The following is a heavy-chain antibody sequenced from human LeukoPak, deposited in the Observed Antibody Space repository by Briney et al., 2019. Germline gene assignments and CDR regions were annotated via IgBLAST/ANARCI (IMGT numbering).Heavy chain of an antibody. D-gene: IGHD4-23*01. Sequence: AGGSLRLSCAASGFTFSSYAMHWVRPAPGKGLEWVAVIRYDGTDKYHAASVQGRFTVSRDNSKSTLYLQMNRLRSEDTAVYYCAAGDYGGPFDSWGQGSLVTVSS. V-gene: IGHV3-30*04. CDR2: IRYDGTDK. J-gene: IGHJ4*02. CDR1: GFTFSSYA. CDR3: AAGDYGGPFDS.